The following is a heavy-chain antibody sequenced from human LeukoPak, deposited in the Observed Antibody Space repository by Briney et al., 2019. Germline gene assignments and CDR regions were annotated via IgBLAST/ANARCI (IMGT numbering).Heavy chain of an antibody. J-gene: IGHJ4*03. CDR1: GYTFTNYH. CDR2: INPDTGDK. Sequence: GASVKVSCKASGYTFTNYHINWVRQASGQGLEWMTWINPDTGDKGYARKFQDRVTITTDTSISTAYMELSSLSSEDTAVYFCARTTSMTASGYDYWGHGTLVTVSS. D-gene: IGHD2-21*02. CDR3: ARTTSMTASGYDY. V-gene: IGHV1-8*03.